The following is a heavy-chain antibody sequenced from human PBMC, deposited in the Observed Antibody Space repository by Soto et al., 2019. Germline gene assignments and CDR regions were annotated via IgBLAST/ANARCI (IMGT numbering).Heavy chain of an antibody. CDR1: GYTFTNSY. CDR2: LNPNGGST. J-gene: IGHJ4*02. V-gene: IGHV1-46*01. D-gene: IGHD6-13*01. CDR3: ARNLAAGDY. Sequence: QVQLVQSGAEVKKPGASVKVSCKASGYTFTNSYIHWVRQAPGQGLEWMALLNPNGGSTNYAQNFQGRVTVTRDQSTSTVYMELTSLTSEDTAVYYCARNLAAGDYWGQGTLVTVSS.